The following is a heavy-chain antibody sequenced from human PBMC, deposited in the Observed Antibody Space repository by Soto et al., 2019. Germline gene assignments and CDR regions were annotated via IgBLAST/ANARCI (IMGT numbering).Heavy chain of an antibody. J-gene: IGHJ4*02. Sequence: QPGGSLRLSCAASGFTFSSYAMSWVRQAPGKGLEWVSAISGSGGSTYYADSVKGRFTISRDNSKNTLYLQMNSLRAEDTAVYYCAKVYYSSGPEKYYFDYWGQGTLVTVSS. CDR2: ISGSGGST. CDR1: GFTFSSYA. D-gene: IGHD6-19*01. V-gene: IGHV3-23*01. CDR3: AKVYYSSGPEKYYFDY.